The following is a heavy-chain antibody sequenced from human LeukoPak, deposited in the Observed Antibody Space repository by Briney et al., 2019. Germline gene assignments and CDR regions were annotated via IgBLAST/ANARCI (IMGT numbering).Heavy chain of an antibody. J-gene: IGHJ4*02. V-gene: IGHV3-21*01. CDR2: ISSSSSYI. CDR3: ARALMGATGGFDY. Sequence: GGSLRLSCAAPGFTFSSYSMNWVRQAPGKGLEWVSSISSSSSYIYYADSVKGRFTISRDNAKNSLYLQMNSLRAEDTAVYYCARALMGATGGFDYWGQGTLVTASS. D-gene: IGHD1-26*01. CDR1: GFTFSSYS.